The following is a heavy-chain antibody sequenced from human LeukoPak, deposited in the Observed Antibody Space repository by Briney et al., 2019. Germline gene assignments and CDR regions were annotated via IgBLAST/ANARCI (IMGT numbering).Heavy chain of an antibody. V-gene: IGHV3-53*01. Sequence: TGGSLRLSCAASGFTLSSNYMSWVRQAPGEGLGWVSVLYSDGSTYYADSVKGRFTISRDNSKNTLYLQMHSLRAEDTAVYYCASGTTMVQGVIFAYWGQGTLVTVSS. CDR3: ASGTTMVQGVIFAY. CDR1: GFTLSSNY. CDR2: LYSDGST. D-gene: IGHD3-10*01. J-gene: IGHJ4*02.